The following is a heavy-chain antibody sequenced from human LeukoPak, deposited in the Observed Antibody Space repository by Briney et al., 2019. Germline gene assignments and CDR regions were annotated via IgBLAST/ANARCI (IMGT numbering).Heavy chain of an antibody. CDR2: ISWNSGSI. D-gene: IGHD1-26*01. CDR3: AKDSGSQNTDFDY. V-gene: IGHV3-9*01. J-gene: IGHJ4*02. CDR1: GFTFDDYA. Sequence: GRPLRLSCAASGFTFDDYAMHWVRQAPGKGLEWVSGISWNSGSIGYADSVKGRFTISRDNAKNSLYLQMNSLRAEDTALYYCAKDSGSQNTDFDYWGQGTLVTVSS.